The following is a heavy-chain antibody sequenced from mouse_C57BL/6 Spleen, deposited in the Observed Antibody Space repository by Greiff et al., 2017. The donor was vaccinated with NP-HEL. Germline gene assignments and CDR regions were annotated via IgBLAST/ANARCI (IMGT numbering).Heavy chain of an antibody. J-gene: IGHJ3*01. Sequence: EVQLVESGGGLVKPGGSLKLSCAASGFTFSSYAMSWVRQTPEKRLEWVATISDGGSYTYYPDNVKGRFTISRDNAKNNLYLQMSHLKSEDTAMYYCARGGEAAWFAYWGQGTLVTVSA. CDR1: GFTFSSYA. V-gene: IGHV5-4*01. CDR3: ARGGEAAWFAY. CDR2: ISDGGSYT.